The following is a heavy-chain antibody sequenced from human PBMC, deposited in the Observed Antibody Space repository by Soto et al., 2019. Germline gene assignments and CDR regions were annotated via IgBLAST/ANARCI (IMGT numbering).Heavy chain of an antibody. CDR1: GFTFSSYA. V-gene: IGHV3-23*01. J-gene: IGHJ4*02. Sequence: GGSLRLSCAASGFTFSSYAMSWVRQAPGKGLEWVSAISGSGGSTYYADSVKGRFTISRDNSKNTLYLKMNSLRAEDTAVYYCAKDPHGVRARPDYWGQGTLVTVSS. D-gene: IGHD6-6*01. CDR3: AKDPHGVRARPDY. CDR2: ISGSGGST.